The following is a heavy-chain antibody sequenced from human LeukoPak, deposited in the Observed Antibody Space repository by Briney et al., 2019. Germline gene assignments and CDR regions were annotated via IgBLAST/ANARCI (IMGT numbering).Heavy chain of an antibody. V-gene: IGHV1-2*02. J-gene: IGHJ4*02. D-gene: IGHD2-21*01. CDR1: GYIFTSYY. CDR2: INPNTGST. Sequence: ASVNVSCKASGYIFTSYYMHWVRQAPGQGLEWMGWINPNTGSTNFAQKFQGRVAMMRATSITTFYMELNSLRSDDTAVYYCARSVSISPMFDYWGQGTLIPVSS. CDR3: ARSVSISPMFDY.